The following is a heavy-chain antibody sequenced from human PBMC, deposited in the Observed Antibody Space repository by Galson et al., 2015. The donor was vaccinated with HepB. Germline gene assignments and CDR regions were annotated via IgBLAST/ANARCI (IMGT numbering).Heavy chain of an antibody. Sequence: SVKVSCKASGYTFTSYAMHWVRQAPGQRLEWMGWINAGNGNTKYSQKFQGRVTITRDTSASTAYMEPSSLRSEDTAVFYCARDSGWEHRGAVRDAFDIWGQGTMVTVSS. J-gene: IGHJ3*02. CDR2: INAGNGNT. V-gene: IGHV1-3*01. CDR1: GYTFTSYA. D-gene: IGHD1-26*01. CDR3: ARDSGWEHRGAVRDAFDI.